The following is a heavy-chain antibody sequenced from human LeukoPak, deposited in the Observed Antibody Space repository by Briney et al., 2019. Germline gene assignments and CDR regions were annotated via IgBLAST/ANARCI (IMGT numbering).Heavy chain of an antibody. Sequence: GGSLRLSCAASGFTFSSYAMSWVRQAPGKGLEWVSAIIGSGSSTYYADSVKGRFTISRDNSKNTLFLQMNSLRAEDTAVYYCAKDRRIQLWLGFDYWGQGTLVTVSS. D-gene: IGHD5-18*01. CDR3: AKDRRIQLWLGFDY. CDR2: IIGSGSST. CDR1: GFTFSSYA. J-gene: IGHJ4*02. V-gene: IGHV3-23*01.